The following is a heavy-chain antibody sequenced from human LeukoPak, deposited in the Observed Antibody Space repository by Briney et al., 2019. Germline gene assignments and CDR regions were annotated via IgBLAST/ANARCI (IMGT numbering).Heavy chain of an antibody. CDR3: ARLLSYDLFDY. J-gene: IGHJ4*02. D-gene: IGHD3-16*01. CDR2: IKQDGSEK. V-gene: IGHV3-7*01. CDR1: GFTVSSNY. Sequence: PGGSLRLSCAASGFTVSSNYMSWVRQAPGKGREWVANIKQDGSEKYYVDSVKGRFTISRDNAKNSLYLQMNSLRAEDTAVYYCARLLSYDLFDYWGQGTLVTVSS.